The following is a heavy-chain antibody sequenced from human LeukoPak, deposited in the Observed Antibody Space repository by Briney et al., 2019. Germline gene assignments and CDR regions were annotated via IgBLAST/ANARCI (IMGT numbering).Heavy chain of an antibody. V-gene: IGHV3-30*04. J-gene: IGHJ6*02. CDR2: ISYDGSNK. Sequence: PGGSLRLSCAAPGITFSSYAMHWVRQAPGKGLEWVAVISYDGSNKYYVDSVKGRFTISRDNSKNTLYLQMNSLSAEDTAVYFRAREPVGQRYCSSISCYNYYYGMDVWGQGTTVTVSS. CDR1: GITFSSYA. D-gene: IGHD2-2*01. CDR3: AREPVGQRYCSSISCYNYYYGMDV.